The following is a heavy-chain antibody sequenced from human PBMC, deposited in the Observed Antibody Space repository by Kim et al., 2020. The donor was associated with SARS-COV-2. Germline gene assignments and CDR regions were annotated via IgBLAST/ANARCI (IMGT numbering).Heavy chain of an antibody. J-gene: IGHJ5*02. V-gene: IGHV4-34*01. Sequence: NYSRSLKSLVTISLDTSKNQFSLKLTSVTAADTGVYYCARGHHARKWFDPWGQGTLVTVSS. CDR3: ARGHHARKWFDP.